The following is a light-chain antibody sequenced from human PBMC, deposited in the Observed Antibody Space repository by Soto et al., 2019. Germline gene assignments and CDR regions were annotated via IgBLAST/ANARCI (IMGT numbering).Light chain of an antibody. CDR3: QHYNSFSEA. Sequence: DIQMAQSPSSLSASVGDRVTITCRASQAIRNDLAWYPQKPGRAPKRLIYGSSSLQSGAPSRFSGSGSGTEFTRTISSLQPDDVATDYCQHYNSFSEAFGQGTQVDIK. CDR1: QAIRND. CDR2: GSS. J-gene: IGKJ1*01. V-gene: IGKV1-17*01.